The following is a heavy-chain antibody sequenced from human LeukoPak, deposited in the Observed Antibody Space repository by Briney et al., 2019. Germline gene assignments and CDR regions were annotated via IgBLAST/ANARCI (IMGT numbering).Heavy chain of an antibody. V-gene: IGHV3-48*01. D-gene: IGHD1-1*01. Sequence: GGSLRLSCAASGFTFSSYSMNWVRQAPGKGLEWVSYISSSSSTIYYADSVKGRFIISRDNSKNMLYIQMNSLRAGDTAVYYCAKGAVESLDYYFYMEVWGKGTTVTVSS. CDR2: ISSSSSTI. CDR3: AKGAVESLDYYFYMEV. J-gene: IGHJ6*03. CDR1: GFTFSSYS.